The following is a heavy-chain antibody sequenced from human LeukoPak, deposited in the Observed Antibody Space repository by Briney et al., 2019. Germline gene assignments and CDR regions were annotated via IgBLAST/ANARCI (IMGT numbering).Heavy chain of an antibody. CDR3: ARGPGYCSSTSCYRSTFDP. CDR2: INPSGGST. D-gene: IGHD2-2*01. V-gene: IGHV1-46*01. Sequence: ASVKVSCKASGYTFTSYYMHWVRQAPGQGLEWMGIINPSGGSTSYAQKFQGRVTMTRDMSTSTVYMELSSLRSEDTAVYYCARGPGYCSSTSCYRSTFDPWGQGTLVTVSS. J-gene: IGHJ5*02. CDR1: GYTFTSYY.